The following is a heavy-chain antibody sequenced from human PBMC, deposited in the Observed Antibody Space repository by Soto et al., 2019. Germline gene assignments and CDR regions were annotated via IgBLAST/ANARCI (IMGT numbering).Heavy chain of an antibody. J-gene: IGHJ4*02. CDR3: ARDLRMVRGVIIFDY. CDR2: ISSSGSTI. D-gene: IGHD3-10*01. V-gene: IGHV3-11*01. CDR1: GFTFSDYY. Sequence: GGSLRLSCAASGFTFSDYYMSWIRQAPGKGLEWVSYISSSGSTIYYADSVKGRFTISRDNAKNSLYLQMNSLRAEDTAVYYCARDLRMVRGVIIFDYWGQGTLVTVSS.